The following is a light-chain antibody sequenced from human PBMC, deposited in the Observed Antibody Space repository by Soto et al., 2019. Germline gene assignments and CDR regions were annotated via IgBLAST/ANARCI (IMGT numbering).Light chain of an antibody. Sequence: AIRMTQSPSSFSASTGDRVTITCRASQGISSYLAWYQQKPGKAPKLLVYAASTLQYGVPSRFSGSGSGTDFTLTLSCLQSEDFATYFCQQYYTYPLTFGQGTKLEIK. CDR1: QGISSY. J-gene: IGKJ2*01. CDR2: AAS. V-gene: IGKV1-8*01. CDR3: QQYYTYPLT.